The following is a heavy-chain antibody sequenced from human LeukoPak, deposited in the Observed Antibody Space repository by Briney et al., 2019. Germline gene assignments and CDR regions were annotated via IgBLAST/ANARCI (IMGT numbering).Heavy chain of an antibody. D-gene: IGHD3-22*01. CDR3: ARGLQYSSAGDY. Sequence: SETLSLTCAVYGGSFSGYYWSWIRQPPGKGLEWIGEINHSGSTNNNPSLKSRVAISVDTSKNQFSLRLSSVTAADTAVCYCARGLQYSSAGDYWGQGTLVTVSS. V-gene: IGHV4-34*01. J-gene: IGHJ4*02. CDR1: GGSFSGYY. CDR2: INHSGST.